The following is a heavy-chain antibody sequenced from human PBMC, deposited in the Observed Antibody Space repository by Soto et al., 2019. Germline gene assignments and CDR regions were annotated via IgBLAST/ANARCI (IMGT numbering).Heavy chain of an antibody. V-gene: IGHV4-31*03. J-gene: IGHJ5*02. CDR1: GGSISSGGYY. D-gene: IGHD3-10*02. CDR2: IYYSGST. Sequence: SENLSLTCTVSGGSISSGGYYWSWIRHHPGKGLEWIGYIYYSGSTYYNPSLKSRVTISVDTSKNQFSLKLSSVTAADTAVYYCARDSPITMVGVVRNLYDLWGQGTLDIVSS. CDR3: ARDSPITMVGVVRNLYDL.